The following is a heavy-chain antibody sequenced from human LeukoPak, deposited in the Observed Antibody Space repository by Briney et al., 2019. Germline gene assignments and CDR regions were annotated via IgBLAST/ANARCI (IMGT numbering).Heavy chain of an antibody. D-gene: IGHD6-19*01. CDR1: GYSFINYG. Sequence: ASVKVSCKASGYSFINYGVSWVRQAPGQGLEWMGWMNPNSGNTGYAQKFQGRVTMTRNTSISTAYMELSSLRSEDTAVYYCARGPSSGWYEYWGQGTLVTVSS. CDR3: ARGPSSGWYEY. V-gene: IGHV1-8*02. J-gene: IGHJ4*02. CDR2: MNPNSGNT.